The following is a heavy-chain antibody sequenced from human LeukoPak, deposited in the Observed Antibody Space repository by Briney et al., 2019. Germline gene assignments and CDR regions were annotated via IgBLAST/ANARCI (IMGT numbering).Heavy chain of an antibody. D-gene: IGHD3-10*01. Sequence: SETLSLTCAVSGGSFSGYYWSWIRQPPGKGLEWIGEINHSGSTNYNPSLKSRVTISVDTSKNQFSLKLSSVTAADTAVYYCARDPLRRYGSGRPFDYWGQGTLVTVSS. CDR1: GGSFSGYY. J-gene: IGHJ4*02. CDR3: ARDPLRRYGSGRPFDY. CDR2: INHSGST. V-gene: IGHV4-34*01.